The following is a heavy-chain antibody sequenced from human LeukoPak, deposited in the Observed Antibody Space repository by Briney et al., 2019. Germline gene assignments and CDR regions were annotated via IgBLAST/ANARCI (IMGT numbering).Heavy chain of an antibody. CDR3: AREAITIFGVVRTQTTYGPHRFDP. CDR1: GFTFSSYS. CDR2: INSNSSYI. V-gene: IGHV3-21*01. Sequence: PGGSLRLSCAASGFTFSSYSMNWVRQAPGKGLEWVSSINSNSSYIYYTDSLKGRFTISRDNAKNSLYLQMNSLRAEDTAVYYCAREAITIFGVVRTQTTYGPHRFDPWGQGTLVTVSS. J-gene: IGHJ5*02. D-gene: IGHD3-3*01.